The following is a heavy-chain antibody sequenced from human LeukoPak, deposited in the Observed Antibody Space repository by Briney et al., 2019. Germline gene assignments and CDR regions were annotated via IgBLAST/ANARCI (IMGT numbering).Heavy chain of an antibody. CDR1: GFTFSTYW. Sequence: GGSLRLSCAASGFTFSTYWMHWVRQAPGKGLVWDSRINTDGSSTTYADSVKGRFTISRDNAKNTLYLQMNSLRAEDTAVYYCARAGQPAAAGPLDYWGQGTLVTVSS. V-gene: IGHV3-74*01. CDR2: INTDGSST. J-gene: IGHJ4*02. D-gene: IGHD6-13*01. CDR3: ARAGQPAAAGPLDY.